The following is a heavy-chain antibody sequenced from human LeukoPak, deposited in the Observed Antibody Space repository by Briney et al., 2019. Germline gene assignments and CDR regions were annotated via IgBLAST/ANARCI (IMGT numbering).Heavy chain of an antibody. J-gene: IGHJ3*02. CDR1: GGSISSSSYY. V-gene: IGHV4-39*01. CDR3: ARQGDGGNSYDAFDI. Sequence: PSETLSLTCTVSGGSISSSSYYWGWIRQPPGKGLEGIGRIYYSGSTYYNQSLKSRVTISVDTSKNQFTLKLSSVTAADTAVYYCARQGDGGNSYDAFDIWGQGTMVTVSS. CDR2: IYYSGST. D-gene: IGHD4-23*01.